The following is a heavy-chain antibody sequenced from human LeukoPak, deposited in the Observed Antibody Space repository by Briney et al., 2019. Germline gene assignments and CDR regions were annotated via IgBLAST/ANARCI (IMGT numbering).Heavy chain of an antibody. V-gene: IGHV3-23*01. CDR1: GFTSSSYA. CDR2: ISGSGGST. J-gene: IGHJ4*02. Sequence: GGSLRLSCAASGFTSSSYAMSWVRQAPGKGLEWVSAISGSGGSTYYADSVKGRFTISRDNSKNTLYLQMNSLRAEDTAVYYCARCSGGSCYYYFDYWGQGTLVTVSS. CDR3: ARCSGGSCYYYFDY. D-gene: IGHD2-15*01.